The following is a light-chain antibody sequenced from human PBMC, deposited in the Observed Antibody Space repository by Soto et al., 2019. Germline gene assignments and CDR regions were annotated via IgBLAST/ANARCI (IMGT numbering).Light chain of an antibody. CDR2: GNI. V-gene: IGLV1-40*01. Sequence: QSVLTQPPSVSGAPGQRVTISCTGSRSNIGGGYDVHWYQQLPGTAPKLLVYGNINRPSRVPDRFSGSKSGTSASLAITGLQAEDEADYYCQSYDSSLSGWVFGGGTKVTVL. J-gene: IGLJ3*02. CDR1: RSNIGGGYD. CDR3: QSYDSSLSGWV.